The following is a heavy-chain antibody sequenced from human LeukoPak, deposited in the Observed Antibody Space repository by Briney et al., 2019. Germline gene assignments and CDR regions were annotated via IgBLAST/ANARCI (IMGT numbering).Heavy chain of an antibody. CDR1: GFTFDSHW. V-gene: IGHV3-7*01. D-gene: IGHD3-22*01. CDR3: ARWSHDSSGYYWISS. CDR2: IRQDGNVK. Sequence: PGGSLRLSCATSGFTFDSHWMTWVRQAPGKGLQWVASIRQDGNVKYYVDSVQGWFTISRDNAMNSLYLQMNSLRAEDTAVYYCARWSHDSSGYYWISSWGQGTLVTVSS. J-gene: IGHJ5*02.